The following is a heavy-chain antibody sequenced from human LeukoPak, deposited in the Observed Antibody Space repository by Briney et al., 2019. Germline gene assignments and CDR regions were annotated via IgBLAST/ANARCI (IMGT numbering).Heavy chain of an antibody. D-gene: IGHD3-10*01. J-gene: IGHJ4*02. CDR1: GGSFSGYY. V-gene: IGHV4-34*01. CDR3: ARHYYSGYYFDY. Sequence: SETLSLTCAVYGGSFSGYYWSWIRQPPGKGLEWIGEINHSGSTNYSPSLKSRVTISIDTSKNQFSLKLTSVTAADTAVYFCARHYYSGYYFDYWGQGTLVTVSS. CDR2: INHSGST.